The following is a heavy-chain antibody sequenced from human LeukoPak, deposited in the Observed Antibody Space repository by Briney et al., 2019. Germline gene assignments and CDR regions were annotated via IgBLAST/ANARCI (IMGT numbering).Heavy chain of an antibody. Sequence: GESLKISFKGSGYSFTSYWIGWVRPMPGKGLEWMGIIYPGDSDTRYSPSFQGQVTISADKSISTAYLQWSSPKASDTAMYYCARGYGGGIWEEINWFDPWGQGTLVTVSS. D-gene: IGHD1-26*01. V-gene: IGHV5-51*01. CDR3: ARGYGGGIWEEINWFDP. CDR1: GYSFTSYW. CDR2: IYPGDSDT. J-gene: IGHJ5*02.